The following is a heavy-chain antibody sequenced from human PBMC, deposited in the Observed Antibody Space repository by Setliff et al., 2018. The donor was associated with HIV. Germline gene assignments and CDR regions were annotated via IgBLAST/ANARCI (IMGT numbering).Heavy chain of an antibody. CDR1: GYSINTAHY. Sequence: SETLSLTCSVSGYSINTAHYWGWIRQSPGKGLEWIGGFHHSGSTHYNPSLKSRVTISGQTSNNQFSLQLTSVTAADTAVFYCTRQSPVAGSGAFDIWGQGTMVTVSS. J-gene: IGHJ3*02. CDR3: TRQSPVAGSGAFDI. D-gene: IGHD6-19*01. V-gene: IGHV4-38-2*01. CDR2: FHHSGST.